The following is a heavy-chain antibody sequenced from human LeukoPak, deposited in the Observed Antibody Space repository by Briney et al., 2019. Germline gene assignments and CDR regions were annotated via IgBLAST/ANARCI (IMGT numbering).Heavy chain of an antibody. J-gene: IGHJ4*02. Sequence: PSETLSLTCVVSGASISSDKWWTWVRQTPGKGLEWIGEIHPSGRTNYKPSLKSRVSMSVDRSKNQFSLKMISVTAADTAFYYCARGGDWKFDYWGQGALVTVSS. CDR1: GASISSDKW. CDR3: ARGGDWKFDY. V-gene: IGHV4-4*02. CDR2: IHPSGRT. D-gene: IGHD2-21*02.